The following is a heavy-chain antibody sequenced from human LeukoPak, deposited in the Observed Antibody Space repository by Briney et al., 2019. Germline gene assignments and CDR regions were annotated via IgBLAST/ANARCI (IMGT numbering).Heavy chain of an antibody. V-gene: IGHV3-74*01. CDR2: INSDGSST. D-gene: IGHD2-21*02. CDR3: ARDSAAYCGGDCYSPDY. Sequence: GGSLRLSCAASGFTFNSYWIHWVRQAPGKGLVWVSRINSDGSSTIYADSVKGRFTISRDNAKNTVYLQMNSLRVEDTAVYYCARDSAAYCGGDCYSPDYWGQGTLVTVSS. CDR1: GFTFNSYW. J-gene: IGHJ4*02.